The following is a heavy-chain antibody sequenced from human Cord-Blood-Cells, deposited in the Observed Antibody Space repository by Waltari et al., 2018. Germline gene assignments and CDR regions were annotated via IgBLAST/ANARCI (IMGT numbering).Heavy chain of an antibody. CDR2: INHSGNT. J-gene: IGHJ4*02. CDR3: ARCESGLTYYFDY. V-gene: IGHV4-34*01. Sequence: QVQLQQWGAGLLKPSETLSPTCAVYGGSFSGYYLSWNRQPPGKGLEWIGEINHSGNTKYNPSLNSRVTIAVDTSKNQFSLKLSSVTATDTAVYYCARCESGLTYYFDYWGQGTLVTVSS. CDR1: GGSFSGYY. D-gene: IGHD1-26*01.